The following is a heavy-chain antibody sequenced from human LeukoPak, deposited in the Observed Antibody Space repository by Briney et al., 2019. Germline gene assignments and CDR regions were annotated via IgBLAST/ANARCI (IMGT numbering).Heavy chain of an antibody. CDR3: ASTQLAGYSSGWYEAYYYYGMDV. J-gene: IGHJ6*02. Sequence: GGSLRLSCAASGFTVSNDYMSWVRQAPGKGLEWVSVIYSDGSTYFADSVKGRFTISRDNPKNTLYLQMNSLRAEDTAVYYCASTQLAGYSSGWYEAYYYYGMDVWGQGTTVTVSS. V-gene: IGHV3-53*05. CDR2: IYSDGST. D-gene: IGHD6-19*01. CDR1: GFTVSNDY.